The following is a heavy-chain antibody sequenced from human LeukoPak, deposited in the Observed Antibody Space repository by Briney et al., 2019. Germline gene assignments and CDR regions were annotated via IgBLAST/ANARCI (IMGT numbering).Heavy chain of an antibody. CDR3: AKGYSGYDPPDY. V-gene: IGHV3-30*18. J-gene: IGHJ4*02. Sequence: GGSLRLSCAASGFTFSSYGMHWVRQAPGKGLEWVAVISYDGSNKYYADSVKGRFTISRDNSKNTLYLQMNSLRAEDTAVYYCAKGYSGYDPPDYWGQGTLVTVSS. CDR1: GFTFSSYG. D-gene: IGHD5-12*01. CDR2: ISYDGSNK.